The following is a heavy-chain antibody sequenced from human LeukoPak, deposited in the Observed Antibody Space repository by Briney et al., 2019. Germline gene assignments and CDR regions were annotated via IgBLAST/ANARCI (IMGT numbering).Heavy chain of an antibody. D-gene: IGHD2-2*01. CDR3: ARDLVVVVPAVTYGYYYYGMDV. V-gene: IGHV3-7*01. CDR1: GFTFSSYW. Sequence: PGGSLRLSCAASGFTFSSYWMSWVRQAPGKGLEWVANIKQDGSEKYYVDSVKGRFTISRDNAKNSLYLQMNSLRAEDTAVYYCARDLVVVVPAVTYGYYYYGMDVWGQGTTVTVSS. J-gene: IGHJ6*02. CDR2: IKQDGSEK.